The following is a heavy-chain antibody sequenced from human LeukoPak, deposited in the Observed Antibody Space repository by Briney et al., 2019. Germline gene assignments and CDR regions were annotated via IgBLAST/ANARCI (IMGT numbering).Heavy chain of an antibody. CDR3: AGGLVGALNY. CDR1: GGSFSGYY. J-gene: IGHJ4*02. Sequence: PSETLSLTCAVYGGSFSGYYWSWIRQPPGKGLEWIWEINHSGSTNYNPSLKSRVTISVDTSKNQFSLKLSSVTAADTAVYYCAGGLVGALNYWGQGTLVTVSS. D-gene: IGHD2-8*02. V-gene: IGHV4-34*01. CDR2: INHSGST.